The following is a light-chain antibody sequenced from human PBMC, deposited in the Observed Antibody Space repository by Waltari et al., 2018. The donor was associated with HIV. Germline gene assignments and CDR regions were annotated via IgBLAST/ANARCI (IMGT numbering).Light chain of an antibody. CDR3: AAWDDSLSEHV. J-gene: IGLJ3*02. CDR1: SSTIGSNY. V-gene: IGLV1-47*01. CDR2: KNS. Sequence: QSVLTQPRSASGTTWQGVTMSGSGSSSTIGSNYVYWYQQLPGTAPKLVIYKNSHRPSGVPDRFSGSNSGNSASLTISGLQSEDEADYYCAAWDDSLSEHVFGAATKLTVL.